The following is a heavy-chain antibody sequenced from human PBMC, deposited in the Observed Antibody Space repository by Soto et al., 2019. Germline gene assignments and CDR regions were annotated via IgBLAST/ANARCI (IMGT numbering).Heavy chain of an antibody. CDR3: ARLRYGDYRFDY. Sequence: SETLSLTCTVSGGSISSSSYYWGWIRQPPGKGLEWIGSIYYSGSTYYNPSLKSRVTISVDTSKNQFSLKLSSVTAADTAVYYCARLRYGDYRFDYWGQGTLVTVSS. V-gene: IGHV4-39*01. CDR1: GGSISSSSYY. CDR2: IYYSGST. J-gene: IGHJ4*02. D-gene: IGHD4-17*01.